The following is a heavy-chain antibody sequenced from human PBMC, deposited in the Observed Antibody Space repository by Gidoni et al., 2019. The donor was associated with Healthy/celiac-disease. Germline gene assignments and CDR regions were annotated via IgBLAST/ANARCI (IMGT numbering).Heavy chain of an antibody. CDR1: AFSLSTSRMC. J-gene: IGHJ4*02. D-gene: IGHD3-16*01. Sequence: VTLRESGPAPVKPTQTLTLTCTFPAFSLSTSRMCVSWIRQPPGKALEWLARIDWDDDKYYSTSLKTRLTISKDTSKNQVVLTMTNMDPVDTATYYCARHLGEWSYYFDYWGQGTLVTVSS. CDR2: IDWDDDK. CDR3: ARHLGEWSYYFDY. V-gene: IGHV2-70*15.